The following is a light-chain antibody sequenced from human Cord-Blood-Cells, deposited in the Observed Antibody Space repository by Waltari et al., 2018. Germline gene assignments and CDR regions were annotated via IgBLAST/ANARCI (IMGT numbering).Light chain of an antibody. Sequence: DIQMTQSPSSLSASVGDRVTIPCRASQSISSYLNWYQQKPGKAPKLLIYAASSLQSGVPSSFSGSGSGTDFTLTISSLQPEYFATYYCQQSYSTPFTFGPGTKVDIK. CDR2: AAS. J-gene: IGKJ3*01. V-gene: IGKV1-39*01. CDR3: QQSYSTPFT. CDR1: QSISSY.